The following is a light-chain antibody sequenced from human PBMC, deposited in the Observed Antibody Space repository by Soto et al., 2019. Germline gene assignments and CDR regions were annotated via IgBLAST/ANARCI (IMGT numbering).Light chain of an antibody. CDR1: QTIGNK. J-gene: IGKJ1*01. V-gene: IGKV3-15*01. CDR2: GAS. CDR3: QQYGSSGT. Sequence: EVVLAQSPTTLSVSPGERVTLSCRATQTIGNKLAWYLQRPGQAPRLLMYGASTRATDIPARFSGGGSGTEFTLTITGLQSEDFAVYYCQQYGSSGTFGQGTKVDIK.